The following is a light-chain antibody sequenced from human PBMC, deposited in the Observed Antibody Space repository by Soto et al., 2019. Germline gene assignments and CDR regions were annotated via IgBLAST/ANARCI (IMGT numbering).Light chain of an antibody. Sequence: EIVLTQSQATLSLSPAERATLSCRASQSVSSYLAWSQQKPDQAPSLLNYDASYRATGIPARVSGSGSGTEFTLTISSLEPEDFAVYYCQQRSNWPWTFCQGTKVEIK. J-gene: IGKJ1*01. CDR1: QSVSSY. CDR3: QQRSNWPWT. V-gene: IGKV3-11*01. CDR2: DAS.